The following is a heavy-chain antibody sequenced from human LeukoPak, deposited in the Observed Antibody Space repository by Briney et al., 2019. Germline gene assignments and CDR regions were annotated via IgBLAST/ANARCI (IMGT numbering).Heavy chain of an antibody. CDR2: IYYSGST. V-gene: IGHV4-39*07. D-gene: IGHD3-22*01. CDR1: GGSISSSSYY. J-gene: IGHJ4*02. CDR3: QTYYYDSSGYYYVDY. Sequence: SETLSLTCTVSGGSISSSSYYWGWIRQPPGKGLEWIGSIYYSGSTYYNPSLKSRVTISVDTSKNQFSLKLSSVTAADTAVYYCQTYYYDSSGYYYVDYWGQGTLVTVSS.